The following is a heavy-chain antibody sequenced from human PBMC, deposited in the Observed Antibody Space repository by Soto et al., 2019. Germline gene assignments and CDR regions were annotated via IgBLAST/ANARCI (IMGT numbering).Heavy chain of an antibody. V-gene: IGHV5-51*01. Sequence: PGESLKISCKGSGYSFTSYWIGWVSQMPGKGLEWMGIIYPGDSDTRYSPSFQGQVTISADKSISTAYLQWSSLKASDTAMYYCARRKGSGSYPYYYGMDVWGRGTTVTVSS. CDR3: ARRKGSGSYPYYYGMDV. CDR1: GYSFTSYW. CDR2: IYPGDSDT. J-gene: IGHJ6*02. D-gene: IGHD3-10*01.